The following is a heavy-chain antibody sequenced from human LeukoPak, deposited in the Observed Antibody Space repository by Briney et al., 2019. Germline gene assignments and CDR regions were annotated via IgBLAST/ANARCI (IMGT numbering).Heavy chain of an antibody. CDR3: ARAYHLYYDNPNGFDY. V-gene: IGHV3-48*03. CDR2: ISGSGSTI. CDR1: GFTFSVYE. Sequence: PGGSLRLSCAASGFTFSVYEMNWVRQAPGKGLEWVSYISGSGSTIYYADSVKGRFTISRDNAKNSLYLQMNSLRAEDTAVYYCARAYHLYYDNPNGFDYWGQGTLVTVSS. J-gene: IGHJ4*02. D-gene: IGHD3-9*01.